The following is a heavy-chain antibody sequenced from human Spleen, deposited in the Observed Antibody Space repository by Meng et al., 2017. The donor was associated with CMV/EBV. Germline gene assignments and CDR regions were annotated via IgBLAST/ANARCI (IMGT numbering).Heavy chain of an antibody. J-gene: IGHJ6*02. D-gene: IGHD1-1*01. CDR2: IHNTGST. CDR3: ARDVRNWPAYGMDV. V-gene: IGHV4-61*01. CDR1: GDSVSSGSYY. Sequence: SETLSLTCTVSGDSVSSGSYYWGWIRQSPGKGLEWIGYIHNTGSTKYNPSLKSRVTMSLDPSKNQISLKLSSVTAADTAVYYCARDVRNWPAYGMDVWGQGTTVTVSS.